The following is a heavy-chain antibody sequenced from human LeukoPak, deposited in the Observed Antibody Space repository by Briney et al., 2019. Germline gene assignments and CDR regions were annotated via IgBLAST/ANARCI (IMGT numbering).Heavy chain of an antibody. CDR1: GGSISSYY. CDR2: IYYSGIT. V-gene: IGHV4-59*01. Sequence: SETLSLTCTVSGGSISSYYWNWIRQPPGKGLQWIGYIYYSGITNYNPSLKSRVTISVDTSKNQFSLKLSSVTAADTAVYYCARAGRWEGRPHAFDIWGQGTMLTVSS. J-gene: IGHJ3*02. CDR3: ARAGRWEGRPHAFDI. D-gene: IGHD1-26*01.